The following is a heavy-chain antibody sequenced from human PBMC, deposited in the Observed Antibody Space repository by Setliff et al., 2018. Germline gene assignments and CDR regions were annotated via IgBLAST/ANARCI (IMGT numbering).Heavy chain of an antibody. Sequence: APVKVSCKASGYTFTSYGFSWVRQAPGQGLEWMGWISVYNGKTKYAQKFQGRVTMTTDTSTRTAYMEVTSLRSDDTAVYYCAAEKFPGDWGDYWGQGTLVTVSS. J-gene: IGHJ4*02. D-gene: IGHD2-21*01. CDR2: ISVYNGKT. V-gene: IGHV1-18*01. CDR1: GYTFTSYG. CDR3: AAEKFPGDWGDY.